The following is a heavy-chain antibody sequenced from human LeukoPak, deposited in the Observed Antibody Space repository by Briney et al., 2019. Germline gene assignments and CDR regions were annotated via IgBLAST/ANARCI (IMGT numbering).Heavy chain of an antibody. V-gene: IGHV1-69*05. CDR1: GGTFSSYA. J-gene: IGHJ6*03. Sequence: SVKVSCKASGGTFSSYAISWVRQAPGQGLEWMGGIIPIFGTANYAQKFQGRVTITTDESTSTAYMELSSLRSEDTAVYYCASPPPPWPHSLGYYYYMDVWGKGATVTVSS. D-gene: IGHD2-15*01. CDR3: ASPPPPWPHSLGYYYYMDV. CDR2: IIPIFGTA.